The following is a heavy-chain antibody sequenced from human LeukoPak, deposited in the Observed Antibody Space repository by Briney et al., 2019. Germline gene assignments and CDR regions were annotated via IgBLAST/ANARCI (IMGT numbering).Heavy chain of an antibody. CDR1: GFTFSSYA. J-gene: IGHJ4*02. D-gene: IGHD6-13*01. CDR2: ISGSGGST. Sequence: GGSLRLSCAASGFTFSSYAMSWVRQAPGKGLEGVSAISGSGGSTYYADSVKGRFTISRDNSKNTLYLQMNSLRAEDTAVYYCEKDGYSYGPIAAAGHPYCYDYWGQGTLVTVSS. CDR3: EKDGYSYGPIAAAGHPYCYDY. V-gene: IGHV3-23*01.